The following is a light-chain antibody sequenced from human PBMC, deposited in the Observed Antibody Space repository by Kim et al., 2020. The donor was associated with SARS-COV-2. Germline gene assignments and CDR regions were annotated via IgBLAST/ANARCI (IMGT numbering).Light chain of an antibody. CDR3: QQRSNWLTFGGGTKVT. CDR2: DAS. V-gene: IGKV3-11*01. CDR1: QSVSSY. Sequence: TPSCRASQSVSSYLAWYQQKPGQAPRLLIYDASNRATGIPARFSGSGSGTDFTLTISSLEPEDFAVYYCQQRSNWLTFGGGTKVTFGGGTKVDIK. J-gene: IGKJ4*01.